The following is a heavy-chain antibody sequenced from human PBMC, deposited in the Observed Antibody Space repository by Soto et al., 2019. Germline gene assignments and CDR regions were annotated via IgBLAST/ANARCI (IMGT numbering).Heavy chain of an antibody. CDR2: IIPIFGTA. CDR3: ASIYYYDSSGYGPIDY. D-gene: IGHD3-22*01. V-gene: IGHV1-69*13. J-gene: IGHJ4*02. Sequence: GASVKVSCKASGGTFSSYAISWVRQAPGQGLEWMGGIIPIFGTANHAQKFQGRVTITADESTSTAYMELSSLRSEDTAVYYCASIYYYDSSGYGPIDYWGQGTLVTVSS. CDR1: GGTFSSYA.